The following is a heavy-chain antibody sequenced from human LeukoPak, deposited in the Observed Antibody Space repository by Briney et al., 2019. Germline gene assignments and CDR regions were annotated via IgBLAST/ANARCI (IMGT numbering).Heavy chain of an antibody. D-gene: IGHD6-13*01. J-gene: IGHJ5*02. V-gene: IGHV7-4-1*02. CDR2: INTNTGNP. Sequence: GASVKVSCKASGYTFTSYAMNWVRQAPGQGLEWMGWINTNTGNPTYAQGFTGRFVFSLDTSVNTAYLQISSLKAEDTAVYYCASRIAAGGTVWFAPWGQGTLVTVSS. CDR1: GYTFTSYA. CDR3: ASRIAAGGTVWFAP.